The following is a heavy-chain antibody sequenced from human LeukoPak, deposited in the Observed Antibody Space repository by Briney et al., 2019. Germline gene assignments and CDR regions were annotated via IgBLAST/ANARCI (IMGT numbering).Heavy chain of an antibody. J-gene: IGHJ6*02. D-gene: IGHD3-3*01. CDR2: IYISGST. CDR1: GGSTSSGSYY. V-gene: IGHV4-61*02. Sequence: PSETLSLTCTVSGGSTSSGSYYWSWIRQPAGKGLGWIVRIYISGSTNYNPSLKSRVTISVDTSKNQFSLKLSSVTAADTAVYYCARDPSGPYYDFWSGYYHNGMDVWGQGTTVTVSS. CDR3: ARDPSGPYYDFWSGYYHNGMDV.